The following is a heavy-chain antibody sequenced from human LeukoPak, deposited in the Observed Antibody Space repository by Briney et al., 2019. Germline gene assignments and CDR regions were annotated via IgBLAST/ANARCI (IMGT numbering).Heavy chain of an antibody. V-gene: IGHV4-31*03. CDR1: GGSISSGGHY. D-gene: IGHD3-22*01. J-gene: IGHJ4*02. CDR3: ARDSSPYDSSGPLY. CDR2: IYYSGKT. Sequence: PSQTLSLTCSVSGGSISSGGHYWSWIRQHPGKGLEWIGNIYYSGKTYYNPSLNSRVMISVDKSKNQFSLNLSSVTAADTAIYYCARDSSPYDSSGPLYWGQGTLVTVSS.